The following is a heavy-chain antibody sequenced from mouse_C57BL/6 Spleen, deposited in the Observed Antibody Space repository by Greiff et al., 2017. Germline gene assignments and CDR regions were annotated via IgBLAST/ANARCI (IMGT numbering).Heavy chain of an antibody. CDR1: GYAFSSSW. J-gene: IGHJ4*01. V-gene: IGHV1-82*01. CDR2: IYPGDGDT. D-gene: IGHD1-1*01. CDR3: ARSLYYYGSSYDYAMDY. Sequence: VQLQQSGPELVKPGASVKISCKASGYAFSSSWMNWVKQRPGKGLEWIGRIYPGDGDTNYNGKFKGKATLTADKSSSTASMQLSSLTSEDSAVYFCARSLYYYGSSYDYAMDYWGQGTSVTVSS.